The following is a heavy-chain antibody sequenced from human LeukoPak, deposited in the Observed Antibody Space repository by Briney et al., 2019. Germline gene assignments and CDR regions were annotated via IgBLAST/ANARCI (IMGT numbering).Heavy chain of an antibody. Sequence: SETLSLTCAVYGGSFSDYYWSWIRQSPGKGLEWIGEINHSGSTTNYNPSLKNRVTISVDTSKKQFSLKLSSVTAADTAVYYCARRRWGYGSGSYDYWGQGTLVTVSS. D-gene: IGHD3-10*01. V-gene: IGHV4-34*01. J-gene: IGHJ4*02. CDR3: ARRRWGYGSGSYDY. CDR1: GGSFSDYY. CDR2: INHSGSTT.